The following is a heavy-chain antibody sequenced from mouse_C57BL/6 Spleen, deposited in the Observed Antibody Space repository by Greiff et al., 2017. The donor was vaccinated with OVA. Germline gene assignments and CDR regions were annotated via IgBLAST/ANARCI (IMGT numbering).Heavy chain of an antibody. CDR2: IDPSDSYT. CDR3: ARGDYYGSSPSY. D-gene: IGHD1-1*01. J-gene: IGHJ2*01. Sequence: VQLQQPGAELVRPGTSVKLSCKASGYTFTSYWMHWVKQRPGQGLEWIGVIDPSDSYTNYNQKFKGKATLTVDTSSSTAYMQLSSLTSEDSAVYYCARGDYYGSSPSYWGQGTTLTVSS. V-gene: IGHV1-59*01. CDR1: GYTFTSYW.